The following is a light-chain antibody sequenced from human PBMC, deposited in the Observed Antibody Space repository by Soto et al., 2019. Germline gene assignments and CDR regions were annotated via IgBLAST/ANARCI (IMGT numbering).Light chain of an antibody. CDR3: LHDYNYPRK. V-gene: IGKV1-6*02. Sequence: AIQMTQSPSSLSASVGDRVTMTCRASQGIRKDLAWYQQKPGKAPKLLIYATSSLQSGVPSRFSGSGSGRDFTLTISRLQTEDFATYYCLHDYNYPRKFGQGTMVETK. CDR2: ATS. CDR1: QGIRKD. J-gene: IGKJ1*01.